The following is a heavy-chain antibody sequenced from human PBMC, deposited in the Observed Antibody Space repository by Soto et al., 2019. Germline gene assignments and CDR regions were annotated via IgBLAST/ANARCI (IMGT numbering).Heavy chain of an antibody. V-gene: IGHV3-7*04. CDR2: INQDGSEK. CDR3: ARDYDRTPGIY. J-gene: IGHJ4*01. CDR1: GFTFNTRW. Sequence: HPGGSLRLSCAASGFTFNTRWMSWVRQAPGKGLEWVANINQDGSEKYCLDSVKGRFTISRDNAKNSLSLQMNSLRAEDTAMYYCARDYDRTPGIYWGHGTPVTVSS. D-gene: IGHD3-22*01.